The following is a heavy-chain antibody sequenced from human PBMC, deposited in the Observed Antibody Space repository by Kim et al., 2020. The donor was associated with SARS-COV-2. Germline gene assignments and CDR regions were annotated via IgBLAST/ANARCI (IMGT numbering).Heavy chain of an antibody. J-gene: IGHJ6*01. V-gene: IGHV3-11*05. CDR3: ARDTTSGSYSYYGMDV. CDR2: ISNRGSFT. D-gene: IGHD3-16*02. Sequence: GGSRRLSCAASGFSISDYYMSWIRQAPGKGLEWLSYISNRGSFTNYADSVKGRFTISRDNAKNSLYLQMNSLRAEDTAVYYCARDTTSGSYSYYGMDVWG. CDR1: GFSISDYY.